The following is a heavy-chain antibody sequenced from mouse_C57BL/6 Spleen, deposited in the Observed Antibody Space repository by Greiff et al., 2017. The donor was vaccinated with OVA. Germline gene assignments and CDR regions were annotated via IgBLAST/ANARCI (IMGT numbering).Heavy chain of an antibody. J-gene: IGHJ2*01. CDR2: IYPGSGNT. Sequence: QVQLKQSGAELVRPGASVKLSCKASGYTFTDYYINWVKQRPGQGLEWIARIYPGSGNTYYNEKFKGKATLTAEKSSSTAYMQLSSLTSEDSAVYFCALGSSFYFDYWGQGTTLTVSS. D-gene: IGHD1-1*01. V-gene: IGHV1-76*01. CDR1: GYTFTDYY. CDR3: ALGSSFYFDY.